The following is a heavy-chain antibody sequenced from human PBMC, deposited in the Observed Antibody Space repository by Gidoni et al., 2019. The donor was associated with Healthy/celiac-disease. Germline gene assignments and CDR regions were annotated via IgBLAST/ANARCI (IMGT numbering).Heavy chain of an antibody. J-gene: IGHJ4*02. CDR1: GFTFSSYS. Sequence: EVQLVESGGGLVKPGGSLRLSCASSGFTFSSYSMNCVRQAPGKGLAWVSSISSSSSYIYYADSVKGRFTISRDNAKNSLYLQMNSLRAEDTAVYYCARLARSSWYVYWGQGTLVTVSS. CDR3: ARLARSSWYVY. V-gene: IGHV3-21*01. D-gene: IGHD6-13*01. CDR2: ISSSSSYI.